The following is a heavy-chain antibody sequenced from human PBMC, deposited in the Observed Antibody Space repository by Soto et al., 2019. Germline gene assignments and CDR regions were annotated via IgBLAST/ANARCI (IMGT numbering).Heavy chain of an antibody. D-gene: IGHD2-15*01. CDR2: IIPILGKA. CDR3: ARDRASGGRAPYVNYGMDV. Sequence: ASVKVSCKASGGTFSSYAISWVRQAPGQGLEWMGGIIPILGKANYAQKFQGRVTITADKSTSTAYMELSSLRSEDTAVYYCARDRASGGRAPYVNYGMDVWGQGTTVTVSS. J-gene: IGHJ6*02. CDR1: GGTFSSYA. V-gene: IGHV1-69*10.